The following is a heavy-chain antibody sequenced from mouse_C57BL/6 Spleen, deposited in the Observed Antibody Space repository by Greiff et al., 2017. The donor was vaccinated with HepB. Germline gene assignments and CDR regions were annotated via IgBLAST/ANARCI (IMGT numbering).Heavy chain of an antibody. CDR1: GYTFTDYE. CDR2: IDPETGGT. J-gene: IGHJ2*01. V-gene: IGHV1-15*01. Sequence: QVQLKESGAELVRPGASVTLSCKASGYTFTDYEMHWVKQTPVHGLEWIGAIDPETGGTAYNQKFKGKAILTADKSSSTAYMELRSLTSEDSAVYYCTRGGLLRYYFDYWGQGTTLTVSS. D-gene: IGHD1-1*01. CDR3: TRGGLLRYYFDY.